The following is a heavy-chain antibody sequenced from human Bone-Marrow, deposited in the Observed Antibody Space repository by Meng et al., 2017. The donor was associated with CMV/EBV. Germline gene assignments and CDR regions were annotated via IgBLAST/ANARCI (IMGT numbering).Heavy chain of an antibody. CDR2: ISSSGSTI. Sequence: GESLKISCAASGFTFSDYYMSWIRQAPGKGLEWVSYISSSGSTIYYADSVKGRFTISRDNSKNTLYLQMNSLRAEDTAVYYCAKDHSPDDDYGDSRNYFDYWGQGTRVTVSS. D-gene: IGHD4-17*01. V-gene: IGHV3-11*04. CDR3: AKDHSPDDDYGDSRNYFDY. CDR1: GFTFSDYY. J-gene: IGHJ4*02.